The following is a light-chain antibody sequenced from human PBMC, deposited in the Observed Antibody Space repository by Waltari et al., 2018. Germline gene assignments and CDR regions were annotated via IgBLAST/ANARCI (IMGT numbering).Light chain of an antibody. J-gene: IGLJ2*01. CDR3: QVWDDSNNSGV. Sequence: SYVLTQTPSVSLAPGQTARITCGGDNIDSKSVHWYQLQPGQAPVLVMFYDSDRPPGIPDRFSGSNSGNTATLTISRVEDEDEADYFCQVWDDSNNSGVFGGGTKLTVL. V-gene: IGLV3-21*04. CDR2: YDS. CDR1: NIDSKS.